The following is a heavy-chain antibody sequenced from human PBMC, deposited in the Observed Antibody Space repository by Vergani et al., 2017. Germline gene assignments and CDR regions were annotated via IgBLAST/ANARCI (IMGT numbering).Heavy chain of an antibody. J-gene: IGHJ2*01. D-gene: IGHD5-24*01. CDR2: IVVGSGNT. CDR3: AADRTTIFGLRYFDL. CDR1: GFTFTSSA. Sequence: QLQLVQSGPEVKKPGTSVKVSCKASGFTFTSSAMQWVRQARGQRLEWIGWIVVGSGNTNYAQKFQERVTITRDMSTSTAYMELSSLRSEDTAVYYCAADRTTIFGLRYFDLWGRGTLVTVSS. V-gene: IGHV1-58*02.